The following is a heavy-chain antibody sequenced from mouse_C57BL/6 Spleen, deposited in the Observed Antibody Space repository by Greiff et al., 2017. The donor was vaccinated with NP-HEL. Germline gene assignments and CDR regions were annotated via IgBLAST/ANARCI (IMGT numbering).Heavy chain of an antibody. CDR3: ARERPSYGPFAY. J-gene: IGHJ3*01. V-gene: IGHV3-6*01. CDR1: GYSITSGYY. D-gene: IGHD1-1*02. Sequence: DVQLQESGPGLVKPSQSLSLTCSVTGYSITSGYYWNWIRQFPGNKLEWMGYISYDGSNNYNPSLKNRISITRDTSKNQFFLKLNSVTTEDSATYYCARERPSYGPFAYWGQGTLVTVSA. CDR2: ISYDGSN.